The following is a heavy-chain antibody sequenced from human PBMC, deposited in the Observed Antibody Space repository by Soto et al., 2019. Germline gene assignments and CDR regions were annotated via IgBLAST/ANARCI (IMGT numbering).Heavy chain of an antibody. J-gene: IGHJ6*02. Sequence: SETLSLTCAVYGGSFSGYYWSWIRQPPGKGLEWIGEINYSGSTNYNPSLKSRVTISVDTSKNQFSLKLNSVTAADTAVYYCAREDSAGTLYGMDVWGQGTTVTVSS. V-gene: IGHV4-34*01. D-gene: IGHD6-13*01. CDR1: GGSFSGYY. CDR2: INYSGST. CDR3: AREDSAGTLYGMDV.